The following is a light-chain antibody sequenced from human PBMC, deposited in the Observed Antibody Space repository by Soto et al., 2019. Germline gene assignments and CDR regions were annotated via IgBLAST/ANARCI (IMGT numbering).Light chain of an antibody. CDR3: QQYGSS. J-gene: IGKJ5*01. CDR2: EAS. CDR1: QSVSSN. V-gene: IGKV3-20*01. Sequence: SPATLSVSPGERATLSCRASQSVSSNLAWYQQKPGQAPSLLIYEASSRATGIPDRFSGSGSGTDFTLTISRLEPEDFAVYYCQQYGSSFGQGTRLEIK.